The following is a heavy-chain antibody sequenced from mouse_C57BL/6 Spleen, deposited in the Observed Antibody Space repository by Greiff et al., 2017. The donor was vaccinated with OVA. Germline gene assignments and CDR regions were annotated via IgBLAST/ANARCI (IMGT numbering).Heavy chain of an antibody. Sequence: QVQLKESGAELAKPGASVKLSCKASGYTFTSYWMHWVKQRPGQGLEWIGYINPSSGYTKYNQKFKDKATLTADKSSSTAYMQLSSLTYEDSAVYYCARRGYDYDAGTSDFDYWGQGTTLTVSS. CDR1: GYTFTSYW. J-gene: IGHJ2*01. CDR3: ARRGYDYDAGTSDFDY. V-gene: IGHV1-7*01. D-gene: IGHD2-4*01. CDR2: INPSSGYT.